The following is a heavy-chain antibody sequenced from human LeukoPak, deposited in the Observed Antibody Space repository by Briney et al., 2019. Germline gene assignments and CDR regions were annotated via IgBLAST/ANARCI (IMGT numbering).Heavy chain of an antibody. J-gene: IGHJ5*02. CDR3: ARDSAYSSGWFTNWFDP. CDR1: GGSISSYY. CDR2: IYYSGST. Sequence: SETLSLTCTVSGGSISSYYWSWIRQPPGKGLEWIGYIYYSGSTNYNPSLKSRVTISVDTSKNQFSLKLSSVTAADTAVYYCARDSAYSSGWFTNWFDPWGQGTLVTVSS. D-gene: IGHD6-19*01. V-gene: IGHV4-59*01.